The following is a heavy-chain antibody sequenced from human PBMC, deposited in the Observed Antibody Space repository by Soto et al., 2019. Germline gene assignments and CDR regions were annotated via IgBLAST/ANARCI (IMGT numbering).Heavy chain of an antibody. CDR1: GGSIRSYY. CDR3: ARGAADTAMVDS. J-gene: IGHJ4*02. CDR2: IFYSGST. V-gene: IGHV4-59*01. D-gene: IGHD5-18*01. Sequence: KHSETLSLTCTVSGGSIRSYYWTWIRQPPGKGLEWLGYIFYSGSTFYNPSLKSRVTISIHTSKSQFSLQLTSVTAADTAVYYCARGAADTAMVDSWGQGTLVTVSS.